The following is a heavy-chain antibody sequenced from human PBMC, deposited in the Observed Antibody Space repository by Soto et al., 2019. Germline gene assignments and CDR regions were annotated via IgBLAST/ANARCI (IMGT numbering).Heavy chain of an antibody. D-gene: IGHD6-13*01. CDR1: GFSLSTSGVG. CDR3: APTVKTLIAAVECWFYP. J-gene: IGHJ5*02. Sequence: SGPTLVNPTQTLTLTCTFSGFSLSTSGVGVGWIRQPPGKALEWLALIYWNDDKRYSPALKSRLTITKETSKNQVVLTMTNMDPVDTATYYCAPTVKTLIAAVECWFYPWGQGTLVTVSS. CDR2: IYWNDDK. V-gene: IGHV2-5*01.